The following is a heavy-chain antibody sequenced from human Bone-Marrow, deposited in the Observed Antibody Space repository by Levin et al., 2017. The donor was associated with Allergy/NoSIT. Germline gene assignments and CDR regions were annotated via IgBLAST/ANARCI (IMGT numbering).Heavy chain of an antibody. V-gene: IGHV3-9*01. J-gene: IGHJ3*02. CDR2: ISWSSGSI. Sequence: QSGGSLRLSCAASGFTFDDYAMHWVRQAPGKGLEWVSGISWSSGSIGYADSVKGRFTISRDNAKNSLYLQMNSLRAEDTALYYCAKDMSDPCSGGSCYWFSRGDPFDIWGQGTMVTVSS. CDR3: AKDMSDPCSGGSCYWFSRGDPFDI. CDR1: GFTFDDYA. D-gene: IGHD2-15*01.